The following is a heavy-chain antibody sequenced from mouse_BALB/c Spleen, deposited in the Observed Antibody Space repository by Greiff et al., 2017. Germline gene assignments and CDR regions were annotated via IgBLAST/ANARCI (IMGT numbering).Heavy chain of an antibody. J-gene: IGHJ2*01. D-gene: IGHD2-2*01. CDR2: IYPGNSDT. CDR3: TRTRVFTMLTTGDFDS. V-gene: IGHV1-5*01. Sequence: EVKLMESGTVLARPGASVKMSCKASGYTFPSYWMHWVKQRPGQGLEWIGAIYPGNSDTSYNQKFKGKAKLTAVTSTSTAYMALSSLTNEDSAVYYWTRTRVFTMLTTGDFDSGGQGTTLTASS. CDR1: GYTFPSYW.